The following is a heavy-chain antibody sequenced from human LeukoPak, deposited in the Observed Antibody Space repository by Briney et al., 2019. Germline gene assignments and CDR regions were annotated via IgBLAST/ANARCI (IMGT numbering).Heavy chain of an antibody. CDR2: ISSSGSTI. CDR3: ASTYDRSGYPDAFDI. V-gene: IGHV3-48*03. CDR1: GSTFSNYE. Sequence: PGGSLRLSCAASGSTFSNYEMNWVRQAPGKGLEWVSYISSSGSTIYYADSVKGRFTISRENAKNSLYLQMNRLRAEDTALYYCASTYDRSGYPDAFDIWGQGKMVTVSS. J-gene: IGHJ3*02. D-gene: IGHD3-22*01.